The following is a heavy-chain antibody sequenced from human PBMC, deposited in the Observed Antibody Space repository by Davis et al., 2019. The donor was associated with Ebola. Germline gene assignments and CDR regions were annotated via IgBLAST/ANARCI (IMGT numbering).Heavy chain of an antibody. Sequence: ASVKVSCKASGYTFTGYNMHWVRRAPGQGLEWMGRIIPNSGDTNYAQKFQDRVTMTRDTSISTAYMELSRLRSDDTAVYFCARGHNYGHDYWGQGTLVTVSS. D-gene: IGHD5-18*01. V-gene: IGHV1-2*06. J-gene: IGHJ4*02. CDR3: ARGHNYGHDY. CDR2: IIPNSGDT. CDR1: GYTFTGYN.